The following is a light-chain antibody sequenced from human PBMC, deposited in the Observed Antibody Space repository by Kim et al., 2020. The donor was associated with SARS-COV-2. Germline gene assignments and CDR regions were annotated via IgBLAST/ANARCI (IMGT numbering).Light chain of an antibody. CDR3: GSYTSSTTWV. CDR1: SSDVGGYDY. V-gene: IGLV2-14*03. Sequence: SALTQPASVSGSPGQSITISCTGSSSDVGGYDYVSWYQQHPGKAPKLMIYDVTKRPSGLSDRFSGSKSGNTASLTISGLQAEDEADYYCGSYTSSTTWVFGGGTQLTVL. J-gene: IGLJ3*02. CDR2: DVT.